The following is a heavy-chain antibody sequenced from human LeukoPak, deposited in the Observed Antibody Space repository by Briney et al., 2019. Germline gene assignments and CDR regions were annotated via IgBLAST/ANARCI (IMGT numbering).Heavy chain of an antibody. V-gene: IGHV4-31*03. CDR1: GGSISSGGYY. J-gene: IGHJ3*02. CDR3: ARFCGGNSGMLPRATFDI. Sequence: SGTLSLTCTVSGGSISSGGYYWSWIRQHPGKGLEWIGYIYYSGSTYYNPSLKSRVIISVDTSKNQFSLKLSSVTAADTAVYYCARFCGGNSGMLPRATFDIWGQGTMVTVPS. D-gene: IGHD4-23*01. CDR2: IYYSGST.